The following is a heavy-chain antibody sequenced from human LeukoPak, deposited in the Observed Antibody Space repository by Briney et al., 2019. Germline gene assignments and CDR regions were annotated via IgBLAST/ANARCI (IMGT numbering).Heavy chain of an antibody. CDR1: GFSLSTTGVG. J-gene: IGHJ5*02. D-gene: IGHD6-19*01. CDR2: IYWNDDK. Sequence: NGSGPTLVKPTQTLTLTCTFSGFSLSTTGVGVGWIRQPPGKALEWVALIYWNDDKHYSPSLENRLTITKDTSINQVVLTMTNVDPGDTATYFCARRGRNSDWGALLWFDPWGQGILVTVSS. CDR3: ARRGRNSDWGALLWFDP. V-gene: IGHV2-5*01.